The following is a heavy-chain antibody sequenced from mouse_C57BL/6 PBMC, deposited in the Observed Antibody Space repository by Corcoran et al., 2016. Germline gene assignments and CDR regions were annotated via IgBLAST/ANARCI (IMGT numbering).Heavy chain of an antibody. CDR2: IYPGSGNT. CDR1: GYTFTDYY. V-gene: IGHV1-76*01. Sequence: QVQLKQSGAELVRPGASVKLSCKASGYTFTDYYINWVKQRPGQGLEWIARIYPGSGNTYYNEKFQGKATLTAEKSSSTAYMQLSSLTSEDSAVYFCARVGDSSGYPDYWGQGTTLTVSS. D-gene: IGHD3-2*02. CDR3: ARVGDSSGYPDY. J-gene: IGHJ2*01.